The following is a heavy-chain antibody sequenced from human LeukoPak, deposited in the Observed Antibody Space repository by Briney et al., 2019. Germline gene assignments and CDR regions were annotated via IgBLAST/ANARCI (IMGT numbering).Heavy chain of an antibody. CDR1: GGSISSYY. J-gene: IGHJ4*02. CDR2: IYYSGST. Sequence: SETLSLTCTVSGGSISSYYWSWIRQPPGKGLEWIGYIYYSGSTNYNPSLKSRVTISVDTSKNQFSLKLSSVTAADTAVYYCARDRSHYDFWSGTFDYWGQGTLVTVSS. V-gene: IGHV4-59*01. CDR3: ARDRSHYDFWSGTFDY. D-gene: IGHD3-3*01.